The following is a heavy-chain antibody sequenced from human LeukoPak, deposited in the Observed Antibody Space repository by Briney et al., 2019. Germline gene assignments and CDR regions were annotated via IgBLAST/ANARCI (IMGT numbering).Heavy chain of an antibody. CDR3: ARVPMITFGGVIEMYYFDY. D-gene: IGHD3-16*02. Sequence: KASETLSLTCTVSGGSISSGGYYWSWIRQHPGKGLGWIGYIYYSGSTYYNPSLKSRVTISVDTSKNQFSLKLSSVTAADTAVYYCARVPMITFGGVIEMYYFDYWGQGTLVTVSS. J-gene: IGHJ4*02. CDR1: GGSISSGGYY. V-gene: IGHV4-31*03. CDR2: IYYSGST.